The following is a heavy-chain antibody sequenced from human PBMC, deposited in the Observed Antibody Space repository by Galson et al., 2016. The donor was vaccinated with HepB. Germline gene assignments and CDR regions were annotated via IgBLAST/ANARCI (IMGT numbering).Heavy chain of an antibody. CDR1: GGTFSSSA. CDR2: ISGDSAYT. V-gene: IGHV1-18*01. Sequence: SVKVSCKASGGTFSSSAISWVRQAPGQGLEWMAWISGDSAYTQYAQKFQDRVTMTTETSTNTAYMELRSLNSDDTAVYFCARDLVTAAGPYFQHWGQGTLVTVS. CDR3: ARDLVTAAGPYFQH. J-gene: IGHJ1*01. D-gene: IGHD6-13*01.